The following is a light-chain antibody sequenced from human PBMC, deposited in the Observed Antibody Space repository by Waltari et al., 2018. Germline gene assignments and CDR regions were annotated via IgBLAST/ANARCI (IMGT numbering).Light chain of an antibody. Sequence: EIVLTQSPGTLSLSPGERATLSCRASQSVSSSYFAWYQQKPGQAPRLLIYGASSRATGIPDSFSGSGSGTDFTLTISRLEPEDFAVYYCQQYGNSPPTFGQGTKVEIK. CDR1: QSVSSSY. CDR2: GAS. J-gene: IGKJ1*01. V-gene: IGKV3-20*01. CDR3: QQYGNSPPT.